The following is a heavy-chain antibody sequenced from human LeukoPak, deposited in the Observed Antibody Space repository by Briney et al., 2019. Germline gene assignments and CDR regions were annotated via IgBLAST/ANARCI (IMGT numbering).Heavy chain of an antibody. D-gene: IGHD3-3*02. CDR1: GGSISGSSYY. CDR3: ASSNHFWSGYYLLDY. CDR2: IYYSGST. Sequence: SETLSLTCTVSGGSISGSSYYWGWIRQPPGKGLEWIGSIYYSGSTYYNPSLKSRVTISVDTSKNQFSLELSSVTAADTAVYYCASSNHFWSGYYLLDYWSQGTLVTVSS. J-gene: IGHJ4*02. V-gene: IGHV4-39*07.